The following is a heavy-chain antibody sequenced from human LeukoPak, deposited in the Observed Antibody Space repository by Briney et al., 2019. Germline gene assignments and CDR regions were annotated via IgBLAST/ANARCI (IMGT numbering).Heavy chain of an antibody. Sequence: SGGSLRLSCAASGFTFSSYSMNWVRQAPGKGLEWVSYISSSSSTIYYADSVKGRFTISRDNAKNSLYLQMNSLRAEDTAVYYCARVPFTMGYYGSVTFYPFDYWGQGALVTVSS. CDR3: ARVPFTMGYYGSVTFYPFDY. J-gene: IGHJ4*02. D-gene: IGHD3-10*01. CDR1: GFTFSSYS. V-gene: IGHV3-48*04. CDR2: ISSSSSTI.